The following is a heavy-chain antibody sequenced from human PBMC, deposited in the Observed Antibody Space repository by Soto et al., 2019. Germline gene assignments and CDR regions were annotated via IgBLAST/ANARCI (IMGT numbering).Heavy chain of an antibody. D-gene: IGHD3-9*01. CDR1: GGSFSGYY. V-gene: IGHV4-34*01. J-gene: IGHJ5*02. CDR2: INHSGST. CDR3: ARGFLEWLHPLYYDILTGYYKVPGWFDP. Sequence: PSETLFLTCAVYGGSFSGYYWSWIRQPPGKGLEWIGEINHSGSTNYNPSLKSRVTISVDTSKNQFSLKLSSVTAADTAVYYCARGFLEWLHPLYYDILTGYYKVPGWFDPWGQGTLVTVSS.